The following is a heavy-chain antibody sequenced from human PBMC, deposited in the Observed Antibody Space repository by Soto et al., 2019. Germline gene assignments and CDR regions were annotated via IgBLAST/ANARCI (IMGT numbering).Heavy chain of an antibody. J-gene: IGHJ6*02. CDR1: GGSISSYY. D-gene: IGHD1-20*01. Sequence: SETLSLTCTVSGGSISSYYWSWIRQPPGKGLEWIGYIYYSGSTNYNPSLKSRVTISVDTSKNQFSLKLSSVTAADTAVYYCARYNWNHYYYYGMDVWGQGTTVTVSS. V-gene: IGHV4-59*01. CDR2: IYYSGST. CDR3: ARYNWNHYYYYGMDV.